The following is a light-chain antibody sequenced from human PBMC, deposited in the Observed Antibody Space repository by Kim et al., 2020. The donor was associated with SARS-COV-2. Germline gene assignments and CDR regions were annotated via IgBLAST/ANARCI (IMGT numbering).Light chain of an antibody. CDR2: SNN. Sequence: GERVTISCSGSSSNIGSNTVNWYKQLPGTAPNLLIYSNNQRPSGVPDRFSGSKSGTSASLAISGLQSEDEADYYCAAWDDSLNGYVFGTGTKVTVL. CDR1: SSNIGSNT. CDR3: AAWDDSLNGYV. J-gene: IGLJ1*01. V-gene: IGLV1-44*01.